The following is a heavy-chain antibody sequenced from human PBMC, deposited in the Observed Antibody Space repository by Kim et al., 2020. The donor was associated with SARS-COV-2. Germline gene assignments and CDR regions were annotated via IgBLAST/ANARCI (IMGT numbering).Heavy chain of an antibody. CDR3: ARQRSYYDILCGLFHY. J-gene: IGHJ4*02. CDR2: IYYSGGT. V-gene: IGHV4-39*01. Sequence: SETLSLTCSVSGFSIGSGNYYWAWIRQPPGQGLEWIASIYYSGGTYYSPSLRSRVTISVDTSKNQFSLNLNSVSAADTALYFCARQRSYYDILCGLFHYWGQGRQVTVSS. D-gene: IGHD3-9*01. CDR1: GFSIGSGNYY.